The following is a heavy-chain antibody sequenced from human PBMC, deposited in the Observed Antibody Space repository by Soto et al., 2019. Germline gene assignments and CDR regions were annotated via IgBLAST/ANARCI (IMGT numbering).Heavy chain of an antibody. CDR3: ASNTAMVPDAFDI. CDR2: IIPIFGTA. D-gene: IGHD5-18*01. V-gene: IGHV1-69*13. Sequence: SVKVSCKASGGTFSSYAISWVRQAPGQGPEWMGGIIPIFGTANYAQKFQGRVTITADESTSTAYMELSSLRSEDTAVYYCASNTAMVPDAFDIWGQGTMVTVSS. CDR1: GGTFSSYA. J-gene: IGHJ3*02.